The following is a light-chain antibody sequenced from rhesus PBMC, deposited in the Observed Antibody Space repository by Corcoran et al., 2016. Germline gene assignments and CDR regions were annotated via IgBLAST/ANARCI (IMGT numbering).Light chain of an antibody. CDR2: KAS. CDR3: QQYSSRPLT. Sequence: DIQMTQSPSSLSASVGDTVTITCRASQGISSWLAWYQQKPGKTPKLLIYKASSLQSGVPSRFSGSGSGTDFTLTISSLQSEDFSTYYCQQYSSRPLTFGGGTKVELK. J-gene: IGKJ4*01. V-gene: IGKV1-22*01. CDR1: QGISSW.